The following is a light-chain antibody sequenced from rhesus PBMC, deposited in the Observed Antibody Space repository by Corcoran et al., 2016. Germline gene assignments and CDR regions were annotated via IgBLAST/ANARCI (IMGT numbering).Light chain of an antibody. CDR3: QQYNNWKT. CDR2: GAS. J-gene: IGKJ1*01. Sequence: EIVMTQSPATLSLSPGERATLSCRASQSVSSYVAWYQQNPEQAPRLLIHGASSRATGIPDRCSGSGSGTDFTLIISSLEPEDVGVYYCQQYNNWKTFGQGTKVEIK. CDR1: QSVSSY. V-gene: IGKV3S9*01.